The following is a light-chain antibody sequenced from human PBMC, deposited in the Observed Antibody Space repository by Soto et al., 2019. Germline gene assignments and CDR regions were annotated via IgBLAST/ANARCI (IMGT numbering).Light chain of an antibody. CDR2: EVR. Sequence: QAVLTQPPSASGSPGQSVTISCTGTSSDIGSYNFVSWYQQHPGKAPKVMLYEVRKRPSGVPDRFSGSKSGNTASLTISGLQADDEADYYCTSYAGGNILVFGGGTKLTVL. V-gene: IGLV2-8*01. CDR3: TSYAGGNILV. CDR1: SSDIGSYNF. J-gene: IGLJ2*01.